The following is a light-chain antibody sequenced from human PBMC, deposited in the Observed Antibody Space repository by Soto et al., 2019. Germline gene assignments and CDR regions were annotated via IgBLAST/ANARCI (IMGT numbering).Light chain of an antibody. V-gene: IGLV2-8*01. CDR2: EVD. CDR3: SSYAGSNVI. J-gene: IGLJ2*01. CDR1: SSDVGDYKY. Sequence: QSALTQPPSASGSPGQSVTISCTGTSSDVGDYKYVSWYQQHPGKAPKLMIYEVDKRPSGVPDRFSGSKSGNTASLAVSGLHAEDEADYFCSSYAGSNVIFGGGTKVTVL.